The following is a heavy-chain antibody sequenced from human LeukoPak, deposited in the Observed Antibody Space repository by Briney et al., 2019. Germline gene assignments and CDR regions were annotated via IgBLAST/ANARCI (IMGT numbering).Heavy chain of an antibody. CDR3: ARAGPNVERYFDWLPSPNDAFDI. CDR2: MNPNSGNT. Sequence: ASVKVSCKASGYTFTSYDINWVRQATGQGLEWMGWMNPNSGNTGYAQKFQGRVTMTRNTSISTAYMELSSLRSEDTAVYYCARAGPNVERYFDWLPSPNDAFDIWGQGTMVTVSS. CDR1: GYTFTSYD. V-gene: IGHV1-8*01. D-gene: IGHD3-9*01. J-gene: IGHJ3*02.